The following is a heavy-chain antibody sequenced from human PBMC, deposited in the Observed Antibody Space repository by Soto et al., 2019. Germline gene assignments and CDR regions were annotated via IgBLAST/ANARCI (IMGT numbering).Heavy chain of an antibody. CDR1: GYSFTSFW. J-gene: IGHJ4*02. Sequence: PGESLKISCQGFGYSFTSFWIGWVRQMPGKGLEWMGIINPVDSDTRYSPSFQGQVTISVDKSITTAYLQWSSLKASDTALYYCAKSPRDILTACFDYWGQGTQVTVSS. CDR2: INPVDSDT. CDR3: AKSPRDILTACFDY. D-gene: IGHD3-9*01. V-gene: IGHV5-51*01.